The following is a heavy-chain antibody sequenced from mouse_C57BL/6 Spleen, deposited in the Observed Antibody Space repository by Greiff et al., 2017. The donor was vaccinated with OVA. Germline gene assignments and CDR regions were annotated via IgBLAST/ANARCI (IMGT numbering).Heavy chain of an antibody. V-gene: IGHV1-55*01. Sequence: QVQLQQPGAELVKPGASVKMSCKASGYTFTSYWITWVKQRPGQGLEWIGDIYPGSGSTNYNEKFKSKATLTVDTSSSTAYMQLSSLTSEDSAVYYCARYGAYYGSSYYAMDYWGQGTSVTVSS. J-gene: IGHJ4*01. D-gene: IGHD1-1*01. CDR1: GYTFTSYW. CDR3: ARYGAYYGSSYYAMDY. CDR2: IYPGSGST.